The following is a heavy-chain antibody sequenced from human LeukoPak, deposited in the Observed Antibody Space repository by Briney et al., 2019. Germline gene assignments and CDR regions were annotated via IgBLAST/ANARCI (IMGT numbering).Heavy chain of an antibody. CDR2: MSLAGET. CDR3: SRESGAFCPFGY. Sequence: SETLSLTCGVSGGAISSANWGGWVPPRPRRGREGIGEMSLAGETNYNPSLNGRVTMSRDDSRNQLSLDLTSVTAADTAIYYCSRESGAFCPFGYWGQGTLVIVPP. V-gene: IGHV4-4*02. CDR1: GGAISSANW. J-gene: IGHJ4*02. D-gene: IGHD1-26*01.